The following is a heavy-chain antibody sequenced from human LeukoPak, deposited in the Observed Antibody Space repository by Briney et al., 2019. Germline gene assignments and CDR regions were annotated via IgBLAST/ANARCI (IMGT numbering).Heavy chain of an antibody. J-gene: IGHJ6*02. Sequence: SETLSLTCAVYGGSFSGYYWSWIRQPPRKGLEWIGVSNHSGSTNYNPSLKSRVTISVDTSKNQFSLKLSSVTATDTAVYYCARVIRYSYGYLYYYGMDVWGQGTTVTVSS. V-gene: IGHV4-34*01. CDR3: ARVIRYSYGYLYYYGMDV. D-gene: IGHD5-18*01. CDR1: GGSFSGYY. CDR2: SNHSGST.